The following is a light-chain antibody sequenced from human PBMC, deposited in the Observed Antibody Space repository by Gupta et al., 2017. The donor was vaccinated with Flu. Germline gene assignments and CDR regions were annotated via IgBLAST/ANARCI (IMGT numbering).Light chain of an antibody. Sequence: EIMMTQSPATLSVSPGERATLSCRASQSVNSNLAWYQQIPGQAPRLLIYDASTRATGIPARFSGSGSGTDFTLTISSLQSEDFAVYYCQQYNNWPPVTFGPGTKVDIK. J-gene: IGKJ3*01. CDR3: QQYNNWPPVT. CDR2: DAS. V-gene: IGKV3-15*01. CDR1: QSVNSN.